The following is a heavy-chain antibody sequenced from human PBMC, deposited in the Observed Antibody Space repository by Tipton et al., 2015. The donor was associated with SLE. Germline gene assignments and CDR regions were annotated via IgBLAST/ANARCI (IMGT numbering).Heavy chain of an antibody. CDR3: AREDVGVMVEASFDI. V-gene: IGHV4-39*07. CDR2: IYFSGRT. Sequence: TLSLTCTVSGVSFTSSSYFWGWVRPPPGKGLEWIGNIYFSGRTNYNPTPKSRVTISVDTSKSQFSLKLNSVTAADTAVYYCAREDVGVMVEASFDIWGQGTVVTVSS. CDR1: GVSFTSSSYF. J-gene: IGHJ3*02. D-gene: IGHD2-15*01.